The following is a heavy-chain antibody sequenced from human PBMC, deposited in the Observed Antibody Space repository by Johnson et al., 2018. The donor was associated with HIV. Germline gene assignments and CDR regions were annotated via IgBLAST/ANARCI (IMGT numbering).Heavy chain of an antibody. D-gene: IGHD1-7*01. J-gene: IGHJ3*01. CDR3: ARERSGTIAFDV. CDR1: GFTFDDCG. Sequence: EVQLVESGGGVVQPGRSLRLSCAASGFTFDDCGMSWVRQGPGKGLEWVSGINWNGGSTGYADPVKGRFTISRDNSKNSLYLQMNSLRAEDTAVYYCARERSGTIAFDVWGQGTMVTVSS. V-gene: IGHV3-20*04. CDR2: INWNGGST.